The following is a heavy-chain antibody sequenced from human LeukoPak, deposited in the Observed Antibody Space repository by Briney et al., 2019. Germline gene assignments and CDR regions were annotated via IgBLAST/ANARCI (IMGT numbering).Heavy chain of an antibody. CDR3: AKDGGTHFDH. D-gene: IGHD1-26*01. CDR1: GFTFRTSV. Sequence: AGSLRLSCAASGFTFRTSVVNWVRQAPRQGQEWVSYISSSGTTISYAQSVKGRFNITRDNAQNSLTLHMNTERADDTAVYYCAKDGGTHFDHWGQGTLVTVSS. J-gene: IGHJ4*02. CDR2: ISSSGTTI. V-gene: IGHV3-48*01.